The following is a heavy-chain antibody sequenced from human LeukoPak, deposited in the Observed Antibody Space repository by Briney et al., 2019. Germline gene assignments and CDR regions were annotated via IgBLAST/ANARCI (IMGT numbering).Heavy chain of an antibody. J-gene: IGHJ4*02. V-gene: IGHV4-34*01. Sequence: SETLSLTCGVYGGSFSNYDWNWIRQPPGKGLEWIGEINHSGSTSYNPSLKSRVTISVDTSKNQFSLKLSSVTAADTAVYYCAQYCSGGSCYSYYFDYWGQGTLVTVSS. CDR1: GGSFSNYD. CDR3: AQYCSGGSCYSYYFDY. D-gene: IGHD2-15*01. CDR2: INHSGST.